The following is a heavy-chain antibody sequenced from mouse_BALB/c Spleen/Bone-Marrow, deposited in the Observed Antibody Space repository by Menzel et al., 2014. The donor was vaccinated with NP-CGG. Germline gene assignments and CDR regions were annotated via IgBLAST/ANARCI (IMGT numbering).Heavy chain of an antibody. J-gene: IGHJ2*01. V-gene: IGHV1-9*01. CDR3: TRWGWSFDY. CDR2: ILPGSGSS. Sequence: QVQLQQPGAELMKPGASVKISCKATGYTFSSYWIEWVKQRPGHGLEWIGEILPGSGSSNYNEKFKGKATITADTSSNTAYMQLSSLTSEDSAVYYCTRWGWSFDYWGQGTTLTVSS. D-gene: IGHD2-3*01. CDR1: GYTFSSYW.